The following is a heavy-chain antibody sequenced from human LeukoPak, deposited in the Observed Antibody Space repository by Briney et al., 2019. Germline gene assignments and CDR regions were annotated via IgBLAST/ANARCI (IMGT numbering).Heavy chain of an antibody. Sequence: GGSLRLSCAASGFTFSDYYMSWIRQAPGKGLEWVSYISSSSSYTNYADSVKGRFTISRDNSKNTLYLQMNSLRAEDTAVYYCAKGGRIGSSGYYYVGYWGQGTLVTVSS. CDR2: ISSSSSYT. CDR1: GFTFSDYY. J-gene: IGHJ4*02. CDR3: AKGGRIGSSGYYYVGY. D-gene: IGHD3-22*01. V-gene: IGHV3-11*06.